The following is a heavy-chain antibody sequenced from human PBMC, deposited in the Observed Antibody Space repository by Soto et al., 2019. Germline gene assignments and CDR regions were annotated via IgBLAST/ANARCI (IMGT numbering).Heavy chain of an antibody. Sequence: ASVKVSCAASGVTLSASAMNWVRQAPGKGLEWVSSISASGSSAYYADSVRGRFTISRDKSKNTLYLQMDTLRPEDTAVYYCAKDSDVVVVAASDFDYWGPGTLVTVFS. J-gene: IGHJ4*02. CDR2: ISASGSSA. CDR1: GVTLSASA. CDR3: AKDSDVVVVAASDFDY. D-gene: IGHD2-15*01. V-gene: IGHV3-23*01.